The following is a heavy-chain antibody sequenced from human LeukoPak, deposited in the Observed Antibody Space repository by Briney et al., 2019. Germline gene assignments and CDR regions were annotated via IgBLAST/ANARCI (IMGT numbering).Heavy chain of an antibody. CDR3: ARGRAELGELLAL. Sequence: SSGEASCLASGSTFTDYYIHWVRQAPRQGREWMGWINPYSVATKYVQHFQARVTMTSDTSISTAYMEVTRLTFADTAVYFCARGRAELGELLALGGQGPLVTVSA. CDR1: GSTFTDYY. D-gene: IGHD3-10*01. J-gene: IGHJ4*02. CDR2: INPYSVAT. V-gene: IGHV1-2*02.